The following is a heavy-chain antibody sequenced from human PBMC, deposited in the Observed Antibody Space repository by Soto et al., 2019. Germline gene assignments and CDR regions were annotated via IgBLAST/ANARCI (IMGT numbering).Heavy chain of an antibody. Sequence: EVQLVESGGGLVQPGGSLRLSCAASGFTVSSNYMSWVRQAPGKGLEWVSVIYSGGNTYYADSVKGRFTISRDNSKNTLYLQMNSLRAEDTAVYYCARGLYSGWHYFDYWGQGTLVTVSS. CDR3: ARGLYSGWHYFDY. CDR2: IYSGGNT. D-gene: IGHD5-12*01. J-gene: IGHJ4*02. V-gene: IGHV3-66*01. CDR1: GFTVSSNY.